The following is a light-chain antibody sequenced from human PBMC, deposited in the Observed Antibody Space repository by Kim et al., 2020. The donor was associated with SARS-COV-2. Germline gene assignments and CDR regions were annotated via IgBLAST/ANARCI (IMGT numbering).Light chain of an antibody. CDR1: QSASRF. CDR2: DSF. V-gene: IGKV3-11*01. Sequence: LSPGERATLSCRASQSASRFVAWYQQRPGQAPRLLIYDSFNRAAGIPARFSGSGSGTDFTLTISSLEPEDFALYYCQQRNDWPLTFGQGTRLEIK. CDR3: QQRNDWPLT. J-gene: IGKJ5*01.